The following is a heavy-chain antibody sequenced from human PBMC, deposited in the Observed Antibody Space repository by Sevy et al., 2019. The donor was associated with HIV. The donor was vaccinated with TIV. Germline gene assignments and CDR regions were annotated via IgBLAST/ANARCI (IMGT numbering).Heavy chain of an antibody. D-gene: IGHD3-22*01. J-gene: IGHJ4*02. CDR3: ARDMADSSGYYYEGVDY. CDR1: GFTFSSYS. Sequence: GGSLRLSCAASGFTFSSYSMNWVRQAPGKGLEWVSSISSSSSYIYYADSVKGRFTISRDNAKNSLYLQMNSLRAEETAVYYCARDMADSSGYYYEGVDYWGQGTLVTVS. CDR2: ISSSSSYI. V-gene: IGHV3-21*01.